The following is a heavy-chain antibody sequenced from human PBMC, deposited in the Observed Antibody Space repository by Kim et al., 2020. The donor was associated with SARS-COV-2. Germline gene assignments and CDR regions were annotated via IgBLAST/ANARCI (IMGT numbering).Heavy chain of an antibody. J-gene: IGHJ4*02. CDR3: AKDRDVGPPLDFDY. V-gene: IGHV3-23*01. Sequence: ADSVKCRFTISRDNSKNTLYMQMNSLRAEDTAVYYCAKDRDVGPPLDFDYWGQGTLVTVSS.